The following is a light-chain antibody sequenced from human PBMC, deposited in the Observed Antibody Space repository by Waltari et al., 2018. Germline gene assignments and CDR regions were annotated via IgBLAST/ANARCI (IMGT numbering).Light chain of an antibody. CDR3: ASWDDSLSVVV. J-gene: IGLJ2*01. Sequence: QSALTQPPSASGTPGQRVPIPCSGTSPNIGSNYVYWYLHLPGTAPKLLIYNNNQWASGVTDRFSGSKSGTSASLAISGLRSEDEADYYCASWDDSLSVVVFGGGTKLTVV. CDR1: SPNIGSNY. CDR2: NNN. V-gene: IGLV1-47*01.